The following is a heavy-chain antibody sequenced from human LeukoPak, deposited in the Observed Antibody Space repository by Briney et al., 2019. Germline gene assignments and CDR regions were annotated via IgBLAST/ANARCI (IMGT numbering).Heavy chain of an antibody. CDR3: AKVFPGRGGTYYFDY. Sequence: PGGSLRLSCAASGFTFSSYAMSWVRQAPGKGLGWVSAISDSGYSTYYADSLKDRFTISGDNSRDTLYLRMNSLRAEDTALYYCAKVFPGRGGTYYFDYWGQGTLVTVSS. CDR2: ISDSGYST. CDR1: GFTFSSYA. V-gene: IGHV3-23*01. D-gene: IGHD2-15*01. J-gene: IGHJ4*02.